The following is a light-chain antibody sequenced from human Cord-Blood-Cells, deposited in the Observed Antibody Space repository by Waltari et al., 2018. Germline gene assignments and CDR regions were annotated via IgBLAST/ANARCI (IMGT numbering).Light chain of an antibody. CDR1: SSPVGAYNY. V-gene: IGLV2-11*01. Sequence: QSALTQPRSLSGSPGQSVTISCSGTSSPVGAYNYVSWYQQHPGKAPKLMIYDVSKRPSGVPDRFSGSKSGNTASLTISGLQAEDEADYYCCSYAGSYTFVFGTGTKVTVL. CDR2: DVS. J-gene: IGLJ1*01. CDR3: CSYAGSYTFV.